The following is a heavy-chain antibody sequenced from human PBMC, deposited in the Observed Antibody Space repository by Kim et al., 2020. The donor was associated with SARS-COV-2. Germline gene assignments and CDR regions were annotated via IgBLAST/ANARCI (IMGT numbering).Heavy chain of an antibody. CDR3: AKPADIFTGYYKVHWYFDL. D-gene: IGHD3-9*01. J-gene: IGHJ2*01. CDR2: ISGSGGST. V-gene: IGHV3-23*01. Sequence: GGSLRLSCAASGFTFSSYAMSWVRQAPGKGLEWVSAISGSGGSTYYADSVKGRFTISRDNSKNTLYLQMNSLRAEDTAVYYCAKPADIFTGYYKVHWYFDLWGRGTLVTVSS. CDR1: GFTFSSYA.